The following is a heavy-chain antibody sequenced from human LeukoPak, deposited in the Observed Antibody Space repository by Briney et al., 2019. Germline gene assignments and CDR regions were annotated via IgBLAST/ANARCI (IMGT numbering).Heavy chain of an antibody. J-gene: IGHJ4*02. CDR3: AREGGIYSKSPVY. CDR1: GFTFGTYS. Sequence: QTGGSLRLSCVASGFTFGTYSMNWVRQAPGKGLEWVSYITSSSTNIYYTDSVKGRFTISRDNAKNSLYLQMNSLRADDTAVYYCAREGGIYSKSPVYWGQGTLVTVSS. V-gene: IGHV3-48*01. CDR2: ITSSSTNI. D-gene: IGHD4-11*01.